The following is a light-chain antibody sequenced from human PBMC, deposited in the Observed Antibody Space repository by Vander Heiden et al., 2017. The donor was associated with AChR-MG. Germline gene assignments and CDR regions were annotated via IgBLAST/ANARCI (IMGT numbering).Light chain of an antibody. CDR3: CSYAGSYTWV. Sequence: QSALPQPRSVSGSPGRSVPISCTGTSSDVGGYNYISWYQQHPGKAPKLMIYDVSKRPSGVPDRFSGSKSGNTASLTISGLQAEDEADYYCCSYAGSYTWVFGGGTKLTVL. V-gene: IGLV2-11*01. CDR2: DVS. CDR1: SSDVGGYNY. J-gene: IGLJ3*02.